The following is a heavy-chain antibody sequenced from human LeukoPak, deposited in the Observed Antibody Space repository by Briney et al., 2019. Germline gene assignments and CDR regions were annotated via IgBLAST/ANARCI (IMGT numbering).Heavy chain of an antibody. D-gene: IGHD2-21*02. CDR2: IYSGGRT. Sequence: GGSLRLSCVASGFIVSSNYMSWVRQAPGKGLEWVSVIYSGGRTYYADSVKGRFAISRDNSKSTLYLQMNSLRAEDTAVYYCARGDVYLDYWGQGTQVTVSS. J-gene: IGHJ4*02. CDR3: ARGDVYLDY. V-gene: IGHV3-53*01. CDR1: GFIVSSNY.